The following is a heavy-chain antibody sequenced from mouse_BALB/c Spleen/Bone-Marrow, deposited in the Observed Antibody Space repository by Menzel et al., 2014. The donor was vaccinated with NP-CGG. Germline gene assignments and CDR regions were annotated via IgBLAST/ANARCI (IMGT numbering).Heavy chain of an antibody. Sequence: EVKLMESGGGLVQPGGPRKLSCAASGFTFSSLGMHWVRQAPEKGLEWVAYISSGSSTIYYADTVKGRFTISRDNPKNTLFLQMTSLRSEDTAMYYCARSGYYGSSPYYAMDYWGQGTSVTVSS. J-gene: IGHJ4*01. CDR1: GFTFSSLG. D-gene: IGHD1-1*01. CDR2: ISSGSSTI. V-gene: IGHV5-17*02. CDR3: ARSGYYGSSPYYAMDY.